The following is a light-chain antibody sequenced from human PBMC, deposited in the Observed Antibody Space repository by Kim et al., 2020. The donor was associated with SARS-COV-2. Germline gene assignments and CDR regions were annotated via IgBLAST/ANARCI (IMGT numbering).Light chain of an antibody. Sequence: QPASISCKSSQSLRHSDGKKSLYLYLQEPGQPPQLLIYGVSKRFSGVPGRVSGRGAGADFTLKISRVEAEDVGLYYCMQGLQRLYSFGQGTKLEI. CDR1: QSLRHSDGKKS. CDR3: MQGLQRLYS. CDR2: GVS. J-gene: IGKJ2*03. V-gene: IGKV2D-29*01.